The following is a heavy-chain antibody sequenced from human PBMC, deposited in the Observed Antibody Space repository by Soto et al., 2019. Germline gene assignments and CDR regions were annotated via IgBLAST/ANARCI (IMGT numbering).Heavy chain of an antibody. Sequence: GGSLRLSCAASGFTFSSYAMSWVRQAPGKGLEWVSAISGSGGSTYYADSVKGRFTISRDNSKNTLYLQMNSLRAEDTAVYYCAKWGGELLTRPFRYYFDYWGQGTLVTVSS. D-gene: IGHD1-26*01. CDR3: AKWGGELLTRPFRYYFDY. J-gene: IGHJ4*02. V-gene: IGHV3-23*01. CDR1: GFTFSSYA. CDR2: ISGSGGST.